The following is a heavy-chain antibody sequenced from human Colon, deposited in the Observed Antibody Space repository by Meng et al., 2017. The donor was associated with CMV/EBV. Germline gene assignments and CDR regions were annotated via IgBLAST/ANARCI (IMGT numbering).Heavy chain of an antibody. J-gene: IGHJ6*02. Sequence: ASVKVSCKASGYTFINYGINWVRQAPGQGLEWMGWITVYNGNTNYAQKFQGRVTMTTDTSTSTAYMELSSLRSEDTAVYYCAADSTLYDFWRYGLDVWGQGTTVTVSS. CDR2: ITVYNGNT. V-gene: IGHV1-18*01. CDR1: GYTFINYG. D-gene: IGHD3-3*01. CDR3: AADSTLYDFWRYGLDV.